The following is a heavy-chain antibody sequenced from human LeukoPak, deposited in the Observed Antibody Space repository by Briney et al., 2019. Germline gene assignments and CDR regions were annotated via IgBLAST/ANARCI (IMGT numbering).Heavy chain of an antibody. Sequence: GGSLRLSCAASGFTFSSYSMDWVRQAPGKGLEWVSYISSSSSTIYYADSVKGRFTISRDNAKNSLYLQTNSLRAEDTAVYYCARRVNKIVLRYFDWLNGFDPWGQGTLVTVSS. J-gene: IGHJ5*02. D-gene: IGHD3-9*01. V-gene: IGHV3-48*04. CDR3: ARRVNKIVLRYFDWLNGFDP. CDR2: ISSSSSTI. CDR1: GFTFSSYS.